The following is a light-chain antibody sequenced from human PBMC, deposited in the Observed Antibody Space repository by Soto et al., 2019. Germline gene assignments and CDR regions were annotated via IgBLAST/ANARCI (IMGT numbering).Light chain of an antibody. CDR2: WAT. Sequence: DIVLTQSPDSLAVSLGERATINCKSSQSVFLTSNNKNYLAWYQQKPVQPPKVLISWATTRESGVPDRFSGGRSGTDFTLTITSLQAEDVAVYYCQQYYTTLTFGGGTKVEIK. J-gene: IGKJ4*01. V-gene: IGKV4-1*01. CDR1: QSVFLTSNNKNY. CDR3: QQYYTTLT.